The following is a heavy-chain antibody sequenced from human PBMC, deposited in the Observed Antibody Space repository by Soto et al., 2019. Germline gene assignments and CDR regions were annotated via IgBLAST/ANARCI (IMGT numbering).Heavy chain of an antibody. CDR2: ISYDGSNK. D-gene: IGHD5-18*01. V-gene: IGHV3-30*18. CDR1: GFTFSIYG. CDR3: VKDRAGYSAFDS. Sequence: QVQLVESGGGVVQPGRSLRLSCAASGFTFSIYGMHWVRQAPGKGLEWVAIISYDGSNKYYGDSVKGRFTISRDNSKNTLYLQVHSLRPEDTAVYYCVKDRAGYSAFDSWGQGTLVTVSS. J-gene: IGHJ4*02.